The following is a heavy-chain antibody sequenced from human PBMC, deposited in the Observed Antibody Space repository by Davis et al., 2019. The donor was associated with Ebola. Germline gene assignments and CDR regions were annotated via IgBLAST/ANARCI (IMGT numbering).Heavy chain of an antibody. Sequence: PGGSLRLSCAASGFTFSSYSMNWVRQAPGKGLEWVSSISSSSSYIYYADSVKGRFTISRDNAKNSLYLQINSLRAEDTAVYYCAREGGYCSSTSCYSYYYYGMDVWGQGTTVTVSS. CDR1: GFTFSSYS. J-gene: IGHJ6*02. CDR2: ISSSSSYI. CDR3: AREGGYCSSTSCYSYYYYGMDV. D-gene: IGHD2-2*01. V-gene: IGHV3-21*01.